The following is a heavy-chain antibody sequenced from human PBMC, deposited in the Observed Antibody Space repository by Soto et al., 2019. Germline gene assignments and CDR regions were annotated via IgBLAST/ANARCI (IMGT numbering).Heavy chain of an antibody. CDR3: VKEWVSGSSTSYSHY. CDR2: ITGSGDGT. J-gene: IGHJ4*02. D-gene: IGHD3-10*01. V-gene: IGHV3-23*01. Sequence: GGSLRLSCAASGFNFNNYVMNWVRQAPGKGLEWVSSITGSGDGTYYADSVKGRFTISRDNSKNTLYLQMNSLRVEDTAVYYCVKEWVSGSSTSYSHYWGQGTLVTVSS. CDR1: GFNFNNYV.